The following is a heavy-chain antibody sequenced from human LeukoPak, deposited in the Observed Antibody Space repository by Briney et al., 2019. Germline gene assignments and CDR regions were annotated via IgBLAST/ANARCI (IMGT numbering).Heavy chain of an antibody. CDR1: GFTFSSYA. J-gene: IGHJ4*02. CDR2: ISGSGGST. D-gene: IGHD6-13*01. Sequence: GGSLRLSCAASGFTFSSYAMSWVRQAPGKGLEWVSAISGSGGSTCYADSVKGRFTISRDNSKNTLYLQMNSLRAEDTAVYYCAKASGGLKSSWYSTAYFDYWGQGTLVTVSS. V-gene: IGHV3-23*01. CDR3: AKASGGLKSSWYSTAYFDY.